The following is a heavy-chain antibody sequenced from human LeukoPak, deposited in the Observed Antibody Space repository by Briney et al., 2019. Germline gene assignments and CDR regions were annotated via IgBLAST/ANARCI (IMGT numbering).Heavy chain of an antibody. J-gene: IGHJ4*02. D-gene: IGHD6-19*01. V-gene: IGHV3-7*04. Sequence: GGSLRVSCAASGFSFSTYWMNWVRQAPGKGLEWVATMSKDGGQTYYVDSVKGRFTISRDNAKNSLYLQMNSLRAEDTAVYHCSGGSGWTSDYWGRGTLVTASS. CDR1: GFSFSTYW. CDR2: MSKDGGQT. CDR3: SGGSGWTSDY.